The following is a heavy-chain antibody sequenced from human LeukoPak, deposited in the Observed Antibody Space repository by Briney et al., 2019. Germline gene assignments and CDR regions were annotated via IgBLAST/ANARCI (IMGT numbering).Heavy chain of an antibody. J-gene: IGHJ4*02. CDR1: GFTFSSFG. V-gene: IGHV3-23*01. Sequence: GGSLRLSCVASGFTFSSFGMSWVRQAPGKGLEWVSTISGSGGITYYADSVKGRFTISRDNSKNTLYLQMNSLRAEDTAVYYCAKKYSSSGYYFDSWGQGTLVTVSS. CDR2: ISGSGGIT. D-gene: IGHD6-13*01. CDR3: AKKYSSSGYYFDS.